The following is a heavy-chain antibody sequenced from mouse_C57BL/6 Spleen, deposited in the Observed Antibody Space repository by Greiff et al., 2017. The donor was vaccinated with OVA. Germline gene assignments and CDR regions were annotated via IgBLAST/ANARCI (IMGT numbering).Heavy chain of an antibody. D-gene: IGHD1-1*01. CDR2: ISYSCST. Sequence: EVKVEESGPGLAKPSQTLSLTCSVTGYSITSDYWNWIRTFPGPKLEYMGYISYSCSTYYNPSLKSRISITRDTSKNQYYLQLNSVTTEDTATYYCARSYYYGSSLPWFAYWGQGTLVTVSA. V-gene: IGHV3-8*01. CDR3: ARSYYYGSSLPWFAY. J-gene: IGHJ3*01. CDR1: GYSITSDY.